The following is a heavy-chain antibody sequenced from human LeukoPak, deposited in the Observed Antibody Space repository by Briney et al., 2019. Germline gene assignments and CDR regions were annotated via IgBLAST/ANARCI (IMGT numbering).Heavy chain of an antibody. CDR3: AGVNRYYYDSSGYRDY. V-gene: IGHV1-69*13. J-gene: IGHJ4*02. D-gene: IGHD3-22*01. CDR1: GGTFSSYA. CDR2: IIPIFGTA. Sequence: SVKVSCKASGGTFSSYAISWVRQAPGQGLEWMGGIIPIFGTANYAQKFQGRVTITADESTSTAYMELSSLRSEDTAVYYCAGVNRYYYDSSGYRDYWGQGTLVTVSS.